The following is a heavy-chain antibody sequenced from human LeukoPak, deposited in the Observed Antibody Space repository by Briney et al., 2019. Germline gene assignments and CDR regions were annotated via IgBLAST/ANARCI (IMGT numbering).Heavy chain of an antibody. CDR3: ARRRDFFDY. V-gene: IGHV3-11*01. Sequence: PGGSLRLSCAASGFTLSDYYMSWIRQAPGKGLEWVSYISSSGSTIDYADSVKGRFTISRDNAKNSLYLQMSSLGAEDTAVYYCARRRDFFDYWGQGTLVTVSS. J-gene: IGHJ4*02. CDR2: ISSSGSTI. CDR1: GFTLSDYY.